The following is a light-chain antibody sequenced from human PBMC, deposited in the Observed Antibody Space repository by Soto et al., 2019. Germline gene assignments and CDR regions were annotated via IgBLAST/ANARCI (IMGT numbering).Light chain of an antibody. Sequence: QSALTQPPSVSGAPGQRVTFSCTGSTSNIGAGYDVHWYQQLPGTSPKLLIFGNSNRPSGVPDRFSASRSGSSASLAITGLQAEDEADYYCQSYDTSLSGSYVFGGGTKVT. CDR1: TSNIGAGYD. CDR2: GNS. J-gene: IGLJ1*01. CDR3: QSYDTSLSGSYV. V-gene: IGLV1-40*01.